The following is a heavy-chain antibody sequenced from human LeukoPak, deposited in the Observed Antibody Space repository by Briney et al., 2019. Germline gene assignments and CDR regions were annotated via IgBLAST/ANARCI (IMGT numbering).Heavy chain of an antibody. CDR1: GFTLSSYT. J-gene: IGHJ4*02. Sequence: PGGSLRLSCAASGFTLSSYTMNWFRQAPGKGLQWVSGIRGSGTSTYYADSVKGRFTISRDNSKNTLYLQVNSLRAEDTAVYYCAKSLPAATPLYFDYWGQGTLVTVSS. CDR3: AKSLPAATPLYFDY. D-gene: IGHD2-2*02. CDR2: IRGSGTST. V-gene: IGHV3-23*01.